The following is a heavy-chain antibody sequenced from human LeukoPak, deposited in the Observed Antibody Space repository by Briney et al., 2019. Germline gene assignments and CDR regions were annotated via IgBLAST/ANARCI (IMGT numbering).Heavy chain of an antibody. V-gene: IGHV3-23*01. CDR1: GFSFRTYG. J-gene: IGHJ4*02. D-gene: IGHD3-3*01. CDR3: ASHNQYHDFWSGFLDY. CDR2: ISGSGVTT. Sequence: GGSLRLSCAASGFSFRTYGMSWVRQAPGKGLEWVSAISGSGVTTYYADSVKGRFTISRDNSKNTLYVQMNSLRADDTAVYYCASHNQYHDFWSGFLDYWGQGTLVTASS.